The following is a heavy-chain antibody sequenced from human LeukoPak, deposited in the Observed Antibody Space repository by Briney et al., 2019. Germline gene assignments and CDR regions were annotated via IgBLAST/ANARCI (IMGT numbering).Heavy chain of an antibody. V-gene: IGHV3-30*04. CDR1: GFTFSNYA. CDR3: ARSLATSYYYMDV. CDR2: ISYDGSNK. J-gene: IGHJ6*03. D-gene: IGHD5-12*01. Sequence: GGSLRLSCAASGFTFSNYAMHWVRQAPGKGLEWVAVISYDGSNKFYADSVKGRFTISRDNSKNTLHLQMNSLRAEDTAVYYWARSLATSYYYMDVWGKGTTVTVSS.